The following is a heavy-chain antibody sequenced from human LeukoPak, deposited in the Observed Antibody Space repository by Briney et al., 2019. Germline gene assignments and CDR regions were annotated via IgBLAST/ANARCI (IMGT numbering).Heavy chain of an antibody. J-gene: IGHJ4*02. CDR3: ASDSSIVLMVYAPLDY. CDR2: FIPIFGTA. D-gene: IGHD2-8*01. CDR1: GGTFSSYA. V-gene: IGHV1-69*05. Sequence: SVKVSCKASGGTFSSYAISWVRQAPGQGLEWMGGFIPIFGTANYAQKFQGRVTITTDESTSTAYMELSSLRSEDTAVYYCASDSSIVLMVYAPLDYWGQGTLVTVSS.